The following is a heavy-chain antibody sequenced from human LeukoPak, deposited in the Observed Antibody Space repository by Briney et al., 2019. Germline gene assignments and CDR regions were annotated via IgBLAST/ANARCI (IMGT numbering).Heavy chain of an antibody. V-gene: IGHV4-39*01. CDR2: IFYSGST. Sequence: KPSETLSLTCTVSGGSIRSSSYYWGWIRQPPGKGLEWIGNIFYSGSTYYKSSLKSRVTISVDTSKNQFSLKLSSVTAADTAVYYCARHQSSSWPENYNVDYWGQGTLVTVSS. J-gene: IGHJ4*02. D-gene: IGHD6-13*01. CDR3: ARHQSSSWPENYNVDY. CDR1: GGSIRSSSYY.